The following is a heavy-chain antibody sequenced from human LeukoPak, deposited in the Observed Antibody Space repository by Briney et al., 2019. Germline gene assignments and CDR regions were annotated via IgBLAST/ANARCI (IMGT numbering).Heavy chain of an antibody. J-gene: IGHJ3*02. Sequence: SVKFSCKASGGTFSSYAISWVRQAPGQGLEWMGGIIPIFGTANYAQKFQGRVTITTDESTSTAYMELSSLRSEDTAVYYCARPGLPYCSSTSCYKGDAFDIWGQGTMVTVSS. CDR1: GGTFSSYA. CDR3: ARPGLPYCSSTSCYKGDAFDI. CDR2: IIPIFGTA. D-gene: IGHD2-2*02. V-gene: IGHV1-69*05.